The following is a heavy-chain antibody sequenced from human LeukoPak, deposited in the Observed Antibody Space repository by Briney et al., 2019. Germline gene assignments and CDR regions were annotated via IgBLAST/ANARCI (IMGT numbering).Heavy chain of an antibody. CDR3: ARDYKSHDILTGYYFSHKNSSDNY. J-gene: IGHJ4*02. D-gene: IGHD3-9*01. Sequence: PGGSLRLSCAASGFTFSSYSMNWVRQAPGKGLEWVSSISSSSSYIYYADSVKGRFTISRDNAKNSLYLQMNSLRAEDTAVYYCARDYKSHDILTGYYFSHKNSSDNYWGKGTLVTVSS. CDR1: GFTFSSYS. CDR2: ISSSSSYI. V-gene: IGHV3-21*01.